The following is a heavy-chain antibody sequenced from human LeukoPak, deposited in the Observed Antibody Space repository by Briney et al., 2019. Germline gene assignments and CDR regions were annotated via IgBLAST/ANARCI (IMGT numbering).Heavy chain of an antibody. Sequence: GGSLRLSCAASGFTFSSYSMNWVRQAPGKGLEWVSHISSSSSTIYYADSVKGRFTISRDNAKNSLYLQMNSLRAEDTAVYYCARERSLWFGEFLIWGQGTLVTVSS. D-gene: IGHD3-10*01. V-gene: IGHV3-48*04. CDR1: GFTFSSYS. CDR3: ARERSLWFGEFLI. J-gene: IGHJ4*02. CDR2: ISSSSSTI.